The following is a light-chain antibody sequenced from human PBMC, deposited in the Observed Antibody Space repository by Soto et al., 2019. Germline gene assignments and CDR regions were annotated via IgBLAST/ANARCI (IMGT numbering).Light chain of an antibody. Sequence: QSVLTQPPSASGTPGQRVTISCSGSSSNIGGNTVNWYQQLPGTAPKLLIYRNNQRPSGIPDRFSGSRSGTSASLAISGLQSEDEADYYCVAWDDSLNGQVFGSGTQLTVL. CDR3: VAWDDSLNGQV. CDR2: RNN. CDR1: SSNIGGNT. J-gene: IGLJ7*01. V-gene: IGLV1-44*01.